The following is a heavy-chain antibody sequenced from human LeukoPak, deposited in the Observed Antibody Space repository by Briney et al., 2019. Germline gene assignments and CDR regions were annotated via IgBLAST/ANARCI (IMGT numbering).Heavy chain of an antibody. D-gene: IGHD3-22*01. CDR2: ISDDGKSK. J-gene: IGHJ4*02. CDR1: GFSFISYG. CDR3: ARDRLPYDSSGYYDY. Sequence: GGSLRLSCAASGFSFISYGMHWVRQAPGKGLEWVGVISDDGKSKDYADSVKGRFTISRDNSKNTLYLQMNSLRAEDTAVYYCARDRLPYDSSGYYDYWGQGTLVTVSS. V-gene: IGHV3-30*03.